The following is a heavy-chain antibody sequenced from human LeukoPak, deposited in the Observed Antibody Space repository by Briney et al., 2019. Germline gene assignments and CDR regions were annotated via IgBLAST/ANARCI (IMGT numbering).Heavy chain of an antibody. CDR2: IWSDATNM. CDR1: GFTFSHYG. V-gene: IGHV3-33*06. CDR3: AKDAQRGFDYSNSLES. D-gene: IGHD4-11*01. J-gene: IGHJ5*01. Sequence: PGGSLRLSCTTSGFTFSHYGMHSNRQAPGKGLEWVAVIWSDATNMYYGDSVKGRFTISRDNSKNTIYLQMNSLRVEDTAVYYCAKDAQRGFDYSNSLESWGQGTLVTVSS.